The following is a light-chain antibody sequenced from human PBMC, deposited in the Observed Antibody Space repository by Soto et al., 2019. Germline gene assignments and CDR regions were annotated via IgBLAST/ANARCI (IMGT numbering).Light chain of an antibody. CDR3: QQYNNYPWT. J-gene: IGKJ1*01. CDR2: NAT. Sequence: DILMTQSPSTLSASVGDRVTITCRASQTVSTWLAWYQQKPGKAPKLLIYNATSLHRGVPLRFSGGGSGTEFTLTISSLQPADFATYYCQQYNNYPWTFGQGTKVEI. CDR1: QTVSTW. V-gene: IGKV1-5*01.